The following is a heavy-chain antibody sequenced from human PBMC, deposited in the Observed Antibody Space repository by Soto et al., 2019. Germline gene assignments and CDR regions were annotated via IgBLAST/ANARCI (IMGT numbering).Heavy chain of an antibody. CDR1: GFSFSNHH. D-gene: IGHD3-10*01. J-gene: IGHJ5*02. CDR3: ARDIWEYGSNWFDP. Sequence: GGSLRLSCVASGFSFSNHHMNWIRQAPGKGLEWVSYISISSDYKHYADSVRGRFTVSRDNARNSLYLQMNSLRDEDTVVYYCARDIWEYGSNWFDPWGQGTLVTVSS. V-gene: IGHV3-48*02. CDR2: ISISSDYK.